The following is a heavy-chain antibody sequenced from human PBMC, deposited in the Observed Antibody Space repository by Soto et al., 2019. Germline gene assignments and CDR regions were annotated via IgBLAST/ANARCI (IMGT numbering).Heavy chain of an antibody. J-gene: IGHJ6*03. CDR1: GYTFTNYG. D-gene: IGHD6-6*01. CDR3: ARGRQLVGYFYYDMDV. Sequence: QVQLLQSGPEVKKPGASVKVSCKASGYTFTNYGITWVRQAPGQGLEWMGGIGAYNGDTHYTEKLQGRVTMTTDTSTSTAYMELRGLKSDDTAVYYCARGRQLVGYFYYDMDVWGKGTTFTVSS. V-gene: IGHV1-18*01. CDR2: IGAYNGDT.